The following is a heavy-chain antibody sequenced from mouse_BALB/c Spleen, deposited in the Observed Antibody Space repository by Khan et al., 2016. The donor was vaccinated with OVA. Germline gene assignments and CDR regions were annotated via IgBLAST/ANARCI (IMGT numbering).Heavy chain of an antibody. J-gene: IGHJ4*01. D-gene: IGHD2-14*01. CDR3: AIGARYDKALYALDY. Sequence: QIQLVQSGPELKTPGETVKISCKASGYTFTNFGMHWVKQAPGKGLKWMGWINTYTGEPTYAHDFKGRFAFSLETSANTAYLQINNLKNEDTAIYFYAIGARYDKALYALDYWGQGTSVTVSS. CDR2: INTYTGEP. V-gene: IGHV9-3-1*01. CDR1: GYTFTNFG.